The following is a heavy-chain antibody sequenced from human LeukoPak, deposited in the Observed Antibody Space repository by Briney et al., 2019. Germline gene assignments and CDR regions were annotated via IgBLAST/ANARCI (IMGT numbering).Heavy chain of an antibody. CDR3: AKDQRYYDYVWGSYRYPRLDY. D-gene: IGHD3-16*02. Sequence: GGSLRLSCAASGFTFSSYAMSWVRQAPGKGLEWVSAISGSGGSTYYADSVKGRFIISRDNSKNTLYLQMNSLRAEDTAVYYCAKDQRYYDYVWGSYRYPRLDYWGQGTLVTVSS. J-gene: IGHJ4*02. CDR2: ISGSGGST. V-gene: IGHV3-23*01. CDR1: GFTFSSYA.